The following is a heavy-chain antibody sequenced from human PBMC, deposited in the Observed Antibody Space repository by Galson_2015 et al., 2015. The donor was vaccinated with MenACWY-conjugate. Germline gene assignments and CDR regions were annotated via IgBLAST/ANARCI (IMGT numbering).Heavy chain of an antibody. J-gene: IGHJ3*02. CDR3: AKEGHEGGNSLGRAFDI. V-gene: IGHV3-30*18. CDR1: GFTFSSYG. CDR2: ISYDGSNK. Sequence: SLRLSCAASGFTFSSYGMHWVRQAPGKGLEWVAVISYDGSNKYYADSVKGRFTISRDNSKNTLYLQMNSLRAEDTAVYYCAKEGHEGGNSLGRAFDIWGQGTMVTVSS. D-gene: IGHD4-23*01.